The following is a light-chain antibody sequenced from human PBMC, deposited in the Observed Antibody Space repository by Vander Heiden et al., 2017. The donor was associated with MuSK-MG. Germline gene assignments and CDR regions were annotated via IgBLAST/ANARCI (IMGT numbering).Light chain of an antibody. CDR3: QQSYSNLLFT. Sequence: DIQMTQSPSSLSASVGDRVTITCRASQSISSYLNWYQQKPGKAPKLLIYAASSLQSGVPSRFSGSGYGTDFTLTISSRQPEDFATYYCQQSYSNLLFTFGPGTKVDIK. CDR1: QSISSY. V-gene: IGKV1-39*01. J-gene: IGKJ3*01. CDR2: AAS.